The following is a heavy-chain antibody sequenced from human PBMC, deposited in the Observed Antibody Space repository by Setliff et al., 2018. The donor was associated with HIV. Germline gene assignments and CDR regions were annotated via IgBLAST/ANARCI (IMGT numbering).Heavy chain of an antibody. CDR2: IFTSGSA. J-gene: IGHJ2*01. CDR1: GDSISSGRYY. Sequence: SETLSLTCTVSGDSISSGRYYWNWIRQPAGKGLDWIGHIFTSGSAFSSGTANYSPSLKSRVTISVDISKNQFSLKLSSVTAADTDVYYCARHQGKYYDSSGYSGWFFDLWGRGALVTVSS. D-gene: IGHD3-22*01. V-gene: IGHV4-61*09. CDR3: ARHQGKYYDSSGYSGWFFDL.